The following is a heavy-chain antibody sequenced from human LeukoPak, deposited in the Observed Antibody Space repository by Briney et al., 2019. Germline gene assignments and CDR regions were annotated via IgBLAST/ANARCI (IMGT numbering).Heavy chain of an antibody. CDR2: IYSSGST. Sequence: SETLSLTCTASGGSISSYYWSWIRQPPGKGLEWIGYIYSSGSTNYNPSLKSRVTILVDTSKNQFSLNLTSVTAADTAVYYCAKGPEDRGHPEGSYYYYYMDVWGKGTTVTVSS. D-gene: IGHD1-14*01. CDR3: AKGPEDRGHPEGSYYYYYMDV. V-gene: IGHV4-59*08. CDR1: GGSISSYY. J-gene: IGHJ6*03.